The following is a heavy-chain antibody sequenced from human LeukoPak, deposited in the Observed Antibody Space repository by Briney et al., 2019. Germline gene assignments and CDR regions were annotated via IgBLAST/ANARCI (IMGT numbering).Heavy chain of an antibody. Sequence: GGSLRLSCAASGFTFSSYSMNWVRQAPGKGLEWVSSISSSSSYIYYADSVKGRFTISRDNSKNTLYLQMNSLRAEDTAVYYCAKDRRYCSGGSCPQVDAFDIWGQGTMVTVSS. J-gene: IGHJ3*02. V-gene: IGHV3-21*04. D-gene: IGHD2-15*01. CDR2: ISSSSSYI. CDR3: AKDRRYCSGGSCPQVDAFDI. CDR1: GFTFSSYS.